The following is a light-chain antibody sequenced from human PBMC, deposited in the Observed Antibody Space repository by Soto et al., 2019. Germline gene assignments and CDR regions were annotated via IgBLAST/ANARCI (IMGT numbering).Light chain of an antibody. J-gene: IGLJ1*01. CDR3: SSYTSSSIPYV. CDR1: NSDVGGYNF. V-gene: IGLV2-14*01. CDR2: DVS. Sequence: QSALTQPASVSGSPGQSITISCTGTNSDVGGYNFVSWYQQHPGKAPKLMIYDVSNRPSGVFNRFSGSKSGNTASLNISGLQAEDEADYYCSSYTSSSIPYVFGIGTKVTVL.